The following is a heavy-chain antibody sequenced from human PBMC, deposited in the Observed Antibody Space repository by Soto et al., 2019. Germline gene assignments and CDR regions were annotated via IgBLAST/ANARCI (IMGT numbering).Heavy chain of an antibody. J-gene: IGHJ4*02. CDR2: ISSSSSTI. Sequence: EVQLVESGGGLVQPGGSRRLSCAAPGFTFSSYSMSWVRQAPGKGREWVSYISSSSSTIYYTDSVKGRFTISRDNANNSLYLQMSSLRDDDTAVYYCARSRADGRYAFDYWGQGTLVTVSS. CDR3: ARSRADGRYAFDY. V-gene: IGHV3-48*02. D-gene: IGHD3-9*01. CDR1: GFTFSSYS.